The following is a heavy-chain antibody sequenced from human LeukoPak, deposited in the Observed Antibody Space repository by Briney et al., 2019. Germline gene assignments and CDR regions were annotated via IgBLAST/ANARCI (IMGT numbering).Heavy chain of an antibody. J-gene: IGHJ4*02. CDR3: ASKPPSRVPRLFVRDY. CDR2: INHSGST. D-gene: IGHD3-10*02. CDR1: GGSFSGYY. Sequence: PSETLSLTCAVYGGSFSGYYWSWLRQPPGKGLEWIGEINHSGSTNYNPSLKSRVTISVDTSKNQFSLKLSSVTAADTAVYYCASKPPSRVPRLFVRDYWGQGTLVTVSS. V-gene: IGHV4-34*01.